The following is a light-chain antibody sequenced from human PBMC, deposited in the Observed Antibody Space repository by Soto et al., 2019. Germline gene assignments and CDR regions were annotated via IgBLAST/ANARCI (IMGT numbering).Light chain of an antibody. V-gene: IGKV3-20*01. Sequence: EIVLTQSPGTVSLSQGERATLSCRASQTVINSFLAWYQQKPGQAPRVLIFGASSRATGVPDRFRGSGSGTDFTLTISRLEPEDFAVYFCQQYGTSPTFGQGTKVDIK. CDR2: GAS. CDR3: QQYGTSPT. CDR1: QTVINSF. J-gene: IGKJ1*01.